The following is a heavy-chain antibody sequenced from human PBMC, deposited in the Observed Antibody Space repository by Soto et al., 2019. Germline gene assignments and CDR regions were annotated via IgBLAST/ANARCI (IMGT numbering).Heavy chain of an antibody. V-gene: IGHV3-30*03. CDR1: GFTFSSYG. D-gene: IGHD3-10*01. CDR3: ATTRGFGEPPFDY. Sequence: VQLLESGGGLVQPGGSLRLSCAASGFTFSSYGMHWVRQAPGKGLEWVAVISYDGSNKYYADSVKGRFTISRDNSKNTLYLQMNSLRAEDTAVYYCATTRGFGEPPFDYWGQGTLVTVSS. CDR2: ISYDGSNK. J-gene: IGHJ4*02.